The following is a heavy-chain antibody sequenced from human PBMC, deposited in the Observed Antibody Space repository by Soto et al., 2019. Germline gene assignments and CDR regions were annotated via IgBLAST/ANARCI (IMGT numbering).Heavy chain of an antibody. CDR1: GGTFSTYT. V-gene: IGHV1-69*06. CDR3: ARGLECRGYCLDNRTWFGP. Sequence: RASVKVSCKASGGTFSTYTCSWVRQAPGQGLEWMGRIIPIFGTPYYAQKFQGRVTITADKSTSTVYMELSSLGSDDTAVYFCARGLECRGYCLDNRTWFGPWGQGILVTVSS. CDR2: IIPIFGTP. D-gene: IGHD2-15*01. J-gene: IGHJ5*02.